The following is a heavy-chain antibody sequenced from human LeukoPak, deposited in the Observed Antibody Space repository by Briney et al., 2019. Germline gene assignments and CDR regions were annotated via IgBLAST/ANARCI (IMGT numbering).Heavy chain of an antibody. J-gene: IGHJ6*04. CDR1: GGSISSSSHY. V-gene: IGHV4-39*07. D-gene: IGHD1-26*01. CDR2: IYYSGST. Sequence: SETLSLTCTVSGGSISSSSHYWGWIRQPPGKGLEWIGSIYYSGSTYYNPSLKSRVTISVDTSKNQFSLKLSSVTAADTAVYYCASSHLLGLDVWGKGTTVTVSS. CDR3: ASSHLLGLDV.